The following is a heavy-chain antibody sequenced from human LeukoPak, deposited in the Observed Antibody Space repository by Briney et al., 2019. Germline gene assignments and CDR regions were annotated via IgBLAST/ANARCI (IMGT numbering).Heavy chain of an antibody. CDR1: GFTFSLSG. D-gene: IGHD6-6*01. V-gene: IGHV3-48*01. Sequence: PGRSLRLSCAASGFTFSLSGMNWVRQAPGKGLEWVAYISSSGYTIAYPDSVKGRFTISRDSDKSSVFLQMNSLRVEDTAVYYCAKRYRETITARLYFYYYMDVWGKGTTVTVS. CDR2: ISSSGYTI. J-gene: IGHJ6*03. CDR3: AKRYRETITARLYFYYYMDV.